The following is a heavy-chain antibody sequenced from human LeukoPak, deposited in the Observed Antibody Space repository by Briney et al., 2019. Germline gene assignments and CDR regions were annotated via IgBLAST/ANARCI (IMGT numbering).Heavy chain of an antibody. CDR1: GGSISSGGYY. CDR2: IYYSGST. V-gene: IGHV4-31*03. CDR3: ARGGCSGGSCYCAY. D-gene: IGHD2-15*01. J-gene: IGHJ4*02. Sequence: PSETLYLTCTVSGGSISSGGYYWSWIRQHPGKGLEWIGYIYYSGSTYYNPSLKSRVTISVDTSKNQFSLKLSSVTAADTAVYYCARGGCSGGSCYCAYWGQGTLVTVSS.